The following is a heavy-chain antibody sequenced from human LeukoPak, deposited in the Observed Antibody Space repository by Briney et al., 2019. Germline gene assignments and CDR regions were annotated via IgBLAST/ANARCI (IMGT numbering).Heavy chain of an antibody. CDR3: ARGVVIAPQTFDY. Sequence: SETLSLTCTVSGGSIRSYYWSWIRQPPGKGLEWVGYIYDSGSTSYNPSLKSRVTISVDTSKNQFSLKVTSVTAADTAVYYCARGVVIAPQTFDYWGQGTLVTVSS. V-gene: IGHV4-59*01. J-gene: IGHJ4*02. D-gene: IGHD2-21*01. CDR2: IYDSGST. CDR1: GGSIRSYY.